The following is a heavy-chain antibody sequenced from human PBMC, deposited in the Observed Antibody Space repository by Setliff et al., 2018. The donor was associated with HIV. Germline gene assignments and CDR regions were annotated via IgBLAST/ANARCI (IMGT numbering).Heavy chain of an antibody. V-gene: IGHV1-18*01. CDR3: ARGGPARVALLYWFDP. CDR1: GYTFINYG. D-gene: IGHD2-21*01. CDR2: INPYNGNT. J-gene: IGHJ5*02. Sequence: GASVKVSCKASGYTFINYGINWLRQAPGQGLEWVGWINPYNGNTKYGQKFQGTVTMTRDTTTSTAYLELRRLRSDDTAVYFCARGGPARVALLYWFDPWGQGTLVIVSS.